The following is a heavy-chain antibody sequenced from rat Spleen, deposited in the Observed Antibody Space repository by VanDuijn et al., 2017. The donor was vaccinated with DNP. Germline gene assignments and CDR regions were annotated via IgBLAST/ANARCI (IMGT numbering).Heavy chain of an antibody. CDR1: GFSLTNYA. J-gene: IGHJ4*01. V-gene: IGHV2S12*01. CDR2: VSSGGNT. CDR3: TRDQDFYYDGSYYPALDA. Sequence: QVQLKESGPGLVQPSQTLSLTCTVSGFSLTNYAVGWVRQPPGKGLEWIAAVSSGGNTYYNSGLKSRLSISRDTSKNQVFLKMNSLQTDDTGTYYCTRDQDFYYDGSYYPALDAWGQGTSVTVSS. D-gene: IGHD1-12*02.